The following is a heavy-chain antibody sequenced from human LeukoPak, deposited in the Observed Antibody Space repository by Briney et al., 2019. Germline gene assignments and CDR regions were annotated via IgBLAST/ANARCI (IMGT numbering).Heavy chain of an antibody. CDR3: ARVITFGGVIVPRRSHFDY. D-gene: IGHD3-16*02. V-gene: IGHV1-69*13. J-gene: IGHJ4*02. Sequence: SVKVSCKASGGTFSSYAISWVRQAPGQGLEWMGGIIPIFGTANYAQKFQGRVTITADESTSTAYMELSSLRSEDTAVYYCARVITFGGVIVPRRSHFDYWGQGTLVTVSS. CDR1: GGTFSSYA. CDR2: IIPIFGTA.